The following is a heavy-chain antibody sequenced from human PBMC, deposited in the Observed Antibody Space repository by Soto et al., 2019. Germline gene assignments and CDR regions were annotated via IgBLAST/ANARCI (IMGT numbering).Heavy chain of an antibody. CDR1: GGSISSYY. CDR2: IYYSGST. J-gene: IGHJ6*02. Sequence: SETLSLTCTVSGGSISSYYWSWIRQPPGKGLEWIGYIYYSGSTNYNPSLKSRVTISVDTSKNQFSLKLSSVTAADTAVYYCARGSGYSYGYYYYYGMDVWGQGTTVT. D-gene: IGHD5-18*01. V-gene: IGHV4-59*01. CDR3: ARGSGYSYGYYYYYGMDV.